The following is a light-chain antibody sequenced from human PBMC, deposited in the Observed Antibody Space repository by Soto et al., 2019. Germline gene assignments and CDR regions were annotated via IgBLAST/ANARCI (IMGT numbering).Light chain of an antibody. J-gene: IGKJ2*01. CDR2: SAS. CDR1: QDSKND. Sequence: AIQMTQSPSSLSASVGDRVTITCRASQDSKNDLGWYQQKPGRAPKLLMYSASTLHTEVPSRFSGSGSGSVFTLTISSLQPEDFATYYCLQDYSYPYTFGQGTKLEIK. V-gene: IGKV1-6*01. CDR3: LQDYSYPYT.